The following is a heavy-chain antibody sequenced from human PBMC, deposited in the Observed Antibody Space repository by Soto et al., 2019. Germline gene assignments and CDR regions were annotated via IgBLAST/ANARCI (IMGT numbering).Heavy chain of an antibody. D-gene: IGHD3-3*01. CDR3: ARGRYDFPDY. J-gene: IGHJ4*02. CDR1: GGSFSGYY. V-gene: IGHV4-34*01. Sequence: PSETLSLTCAVYGGSFSGYYWSWIRQPPGKGLEWIGEINHSGSTNYNPSLKSRVTISVDASKNQFSLKLSSVTAADTAVYYCARGRYDFPDYWGQGTLVTVSS. CDR2: INHSGST.